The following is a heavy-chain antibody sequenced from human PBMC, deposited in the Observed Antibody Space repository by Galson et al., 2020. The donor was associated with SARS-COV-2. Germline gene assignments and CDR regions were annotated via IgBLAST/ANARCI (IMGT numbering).Heavy chain of an antibody. CDR1: GFTFSTYV. CDR2: ISYDGSNK. V-gene: IGHV3-30*18. J-gene: IGHJ4*02. CDR3: AKDWNDEIDY. D-gene: IGHD1-1*01. Sequence: LSLTCAASGFTFSTYVMHWVRQAPGKGLEWVALISYDGSNKYYADSVKGRFTISRDNSKNTLYLQMNSLRGEDTAVYYCAKDWNDEIDYWGQGTLVTVSS.